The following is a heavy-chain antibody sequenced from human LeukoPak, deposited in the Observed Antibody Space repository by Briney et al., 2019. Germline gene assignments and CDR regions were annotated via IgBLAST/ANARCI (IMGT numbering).Heavy chain of an antibody. CDR3: ARSPTKRVPEDY. CDR1: GGSINSSSYY. J-gene: IGHJ4*02. V-gene: IGHV4-39*07. D-gene: IGHD2-2*01. Sequence: SETLSLTCTVSGGSINSSSYYWGWIRQPPGKGLEWVGSICYSGSTYQNPSLKSRVTISVDTSKNQISLRLTSVTAADTAVYYCARSPTKRVPEDYWGQGTLVTVSS. CDR2: ICYSGST.